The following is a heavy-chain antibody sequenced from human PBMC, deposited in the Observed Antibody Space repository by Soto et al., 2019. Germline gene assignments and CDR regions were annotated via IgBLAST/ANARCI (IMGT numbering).Heavy chain of an antibody. D-gene: IGHD3-22*01. J-gene: IGHJ5*02. V-gene: IGHV3-9*01. CDR1: GFTFEDYA. CDR3: ARGRGALTVVSNWFDP. CDR2: FNWNSGSI. Sequence: SQILCSAAFGFTFEDYARHWLRQSKGKGLEWVSGFNWNSGSIRYADSVKGRFTISRDNANNSLHLEMNSLKTEDTAFYYCARGRGALTVVSNWFDPWGQGTLVNVS.